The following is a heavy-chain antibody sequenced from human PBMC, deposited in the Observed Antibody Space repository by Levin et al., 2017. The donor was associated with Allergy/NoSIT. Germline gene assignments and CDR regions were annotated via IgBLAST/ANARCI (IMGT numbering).Heavy chain of an antibody. D-gene: IGHD1/OR15-1a*01. J-gene: IGHJ4*02. CDR3: ARAAGATVDW. CDR2: IYYSGST. V-gene: IGHV4-31*03. Sequence: LRLSCTVSGGSISGGGYHWTWIRPHPEKGLEWIGYIYYSGSTFYNPSLKSRLIISVDTAKNQFSLNVSSVTAAATAVYYCARAAGATVDWWGQGALVTVAS. CDR1: GGSISGGGYH.